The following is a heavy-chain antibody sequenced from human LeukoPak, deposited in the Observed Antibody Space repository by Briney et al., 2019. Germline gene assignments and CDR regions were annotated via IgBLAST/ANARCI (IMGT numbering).Heavy chain of an antibody. CDR3: ARELGGWSLGRGEPL. J-gene: IGHJ4*02. D-gene: IGHD3-10*01. CDR2: ISAYNGNT. V-gene: IGHV1-18*01. Sequence: GASEKVSCKASGYTFTSYGISWVRQAPGQGLEWMGWISAYNGNTNYAQKLQGRVTMTTDTSTSTAYMELRSLRSDDTAVYYCARELGGWSLGRGEPLWGQGTLVTVSS. CDR1: GYTFTSYG.